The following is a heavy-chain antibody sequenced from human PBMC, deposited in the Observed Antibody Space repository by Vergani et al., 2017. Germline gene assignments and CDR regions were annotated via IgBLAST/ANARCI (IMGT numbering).Heavy chain of an antibody. CDR3: TTDLATPSPPDGRDYFDH. CDR1: GFTFTDAW. Sequence: EVQLVESGGGLVKSGGSLRLSCVASGFTFTDAWMSWVRQAPGKGLEWIGHIRNKANSYTTEYAPSVKGRFIISRDDSRNTLYLDVISLETEDTAVYYCTTDLATPSPPDGRDYFDHWGQGTLVIVSS. J-gene: IGHJ4*02. V-gene: IGHV3-15*05. CDR2: IRNKANSYTT. D-gene: IGHD2-21*01.